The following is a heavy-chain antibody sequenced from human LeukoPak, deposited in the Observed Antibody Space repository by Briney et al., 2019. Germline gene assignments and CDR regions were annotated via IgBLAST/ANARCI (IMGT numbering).Heavy chain of an antibody. CDR2: IYYSGST. D-gene: IGHD3-10*01. V-gene: IGHV4-59*12. Sequence: SETLSLTCTVSGGSISSYYWSWIRQPPGKGLEWIGYIYYSGSTNYNPSLKSRVTISVDTSKNQFPLKLSSVTAADTAVYYCARDRGFMVRGSRRGYDDYYYYMDVWGKGTTVTISS. CDR1: GGSISSYY. CDR3: ARDRGFMVRGSRRGYDDYYYYMDV. J-gene: IGHJ6*03.